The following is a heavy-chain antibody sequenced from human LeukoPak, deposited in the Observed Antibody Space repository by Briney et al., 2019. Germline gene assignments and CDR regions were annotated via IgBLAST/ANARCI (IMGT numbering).Heavy chain of an antibody. Sequence: PGGSLRLSCAASGFTFSNYNMNWVRQAPGKGLEWVSCIGSSSSFIYYADSVKGRFTISRDNAKNSLYLQMNSLRAEDTAVYYCARESVAGGAEVDYWGQGTLVTVSS. CDR3: ARESVAGGAEVDY. J-gene: IGHJ4*02. V-gene: IGHV3-21*01. CDR1: GFTFSNYN. CDR2: IGSSSSFI. D-gene: IGHD6-19*01.